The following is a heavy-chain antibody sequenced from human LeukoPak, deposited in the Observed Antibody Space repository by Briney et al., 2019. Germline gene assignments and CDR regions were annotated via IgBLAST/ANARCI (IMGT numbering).Heavy chain of an antibody. CDR3: ARVVKGGRYSYGRSGVYYYYYYMDV. J-gene: IGHJ6*03. Sequence: ASVKVSCEASGYTFTSYGISWVRQAPGHGLEWMAWINPNSGGTNSAQKFQGRVTMTRDTSISTAYMELSRLRSDDTAVYYCARVVKGGRYSYGRSGVYYYYYYMDVWGKGTTVTVSS. CDR2: INPNSGGT. D-gene: IGHD5-18*01. CDR1: GYTFTSYG. V-gene: IGHV1-2*02.